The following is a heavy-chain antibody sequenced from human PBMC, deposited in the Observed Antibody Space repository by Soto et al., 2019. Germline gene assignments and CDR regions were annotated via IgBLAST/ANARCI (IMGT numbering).Heavy chain of an antibody. CDR2: ISGSDDST. CDR1: GFTFSSYA. D-gene: IGHD6-6*01. CDR3: AKRSSSSTFDY. J-gene: IGHJ4*02. Sequence: EVQLLESGGGLVQPGESLRLSCAASGFTFSSYAMSWVRQAPGKGLEWVSVISGSDDSTYYADSVKGRFTISRDNSKNTLYLQMNSVRAEDTAVYYCAKRSSSSTFDYWGQGTLVTASS. V-gene: IGHV3-23*01.